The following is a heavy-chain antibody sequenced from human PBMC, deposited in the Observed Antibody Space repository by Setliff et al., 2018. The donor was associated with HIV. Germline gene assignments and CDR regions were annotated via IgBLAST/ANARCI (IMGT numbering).Heavy chain of an antibody. CDR2: ISSSGSII. CDR3: ARGYNWNSGGMDV. V-gene: IGHV3-11*04. D-gene: IGHD1-20*01. J-gene: IGHJ6*02. Sequence: GGSLRLSCAASRVTFSDYYMTWIRQAPGKGLECISYISSSGSIIKYADSVKGRFTISRDTANNALYMQMNSLRAEDTAVYYCARGYNWNSGGMDVWGQGTTVTVSS. CDR1: RVTFSDYY.